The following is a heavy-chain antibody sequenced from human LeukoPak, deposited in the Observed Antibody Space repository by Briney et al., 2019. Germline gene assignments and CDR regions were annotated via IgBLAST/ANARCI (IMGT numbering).Heavy chain of an antibody. V-gene: IGHV4-34*01. J-gene: IGHJ4*02. Sequence: PSETLSLTCAVYGGSFSGYYWSWIRQPPGKGLEWIGEINHSGSTNYNPPLKSRVTISVDTSKNQFSLKLSSVTAADTAVYYCARVDYDFWSGYQNDYWGQGTLVTVSS. CDR3: ARVDYDFWSGYQNDY. D-gene: IGHD3-3*01. CDR1: GGSFSGYY. CDR2: INHSGST.